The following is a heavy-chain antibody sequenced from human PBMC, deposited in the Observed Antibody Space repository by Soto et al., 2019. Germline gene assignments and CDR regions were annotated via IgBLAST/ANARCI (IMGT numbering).Heavy chain of an antibody. J-gene: IGHJ4*02. V-gene: IGHV4-61*08. CDR1: GGSISSGGYY. CDR3: ARTPTSYYYDSSGYYFDY. Sequence: TSETLSLTCTVSGGSISSGGYYWSWIRQHPGKGLEWIGYIYYSGSTNDNPSLKSRVTLSIHTSKNQVSLKLTSVTAADTAVYYCARTPTSYYYDSSGYYFDYWGQGTLVTVSS. D-gene: IGHD3-22*01. CDR2: IYYSGST.